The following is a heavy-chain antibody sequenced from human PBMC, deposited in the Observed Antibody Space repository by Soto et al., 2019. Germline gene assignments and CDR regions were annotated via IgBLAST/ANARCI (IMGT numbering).Heavy chain of an antibody. CDR1: GFTFSSYA. CDR2: ISRSGDST. CDR3: AKTDKFNPQSSGWANRFDY. Sequence: EVQLLESGGGLVQPGGSLRLSCAASGFTFSSYAMTWVRQAPGKGLEWVSTISRSGDSTYYRDSVKGRFTISRDNSKNTVYLQMISLRAEDTGGYYCAKTDKFNPQSSGWANRFDYWGQGTLVTVSS. J-gene: IGHJ4*02. V-gene: IGHV3-23*01. D-gene: IGHD6-19*01.